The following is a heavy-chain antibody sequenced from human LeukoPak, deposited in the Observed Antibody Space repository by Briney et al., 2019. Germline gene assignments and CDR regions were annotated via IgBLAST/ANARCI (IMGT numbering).Heavy chain of an antibody. CDR1: GGTFSSYA. CDR2: IIPIFGTA. CDR3: ATYSRSGSYSDY. V-gene: IGHV1-69*01. J-gene: IGHJ4*02. Sequence: ASVKVSCKASGGTFSSYAISWVRQAPGQGLEWMGGIIPIFGTANYAQKFQGRVTITADESTSTAYMELSSPRSEDTAVYYCATYSRSGSYSDYWGQGTLVTVSS. D-gene: IGHD3-10*01.